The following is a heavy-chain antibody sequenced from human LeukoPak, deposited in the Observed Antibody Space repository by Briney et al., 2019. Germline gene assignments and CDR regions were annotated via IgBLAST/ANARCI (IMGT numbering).Heavy chain of an antibody. J-gene: IGHJ4*02. V-gene: IGHV3-33*01. CDR2: IWCDGSNK. D-gene: IGHD3-22*01. Sequence: GGSLRLSCAASGFTFSSYGMHWVRQAPGKGLEWVAVIWCDGSNKYYADSVKGRFTISRDNSKNTLYLQMNSLRAEDTVVYYCARGFFGSGYYYDSWQVDYWGQGTLVTVSS. CDR1: GFTFSSYG. CDR3: ARGFFGSGYYYDSWQVDY.